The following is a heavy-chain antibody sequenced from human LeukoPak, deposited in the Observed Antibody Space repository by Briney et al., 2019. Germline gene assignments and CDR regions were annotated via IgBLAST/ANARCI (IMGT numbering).Heavy chain of an antibody. Sequence: SETRSLTCTVSGGSISTYYWSWIRQPPGKGLEWIGYIYYSGNTNYNPSLKSRVTISVDTSKNRFSLKLSSVTAADTAVYYCARASYSSGWYTVYYMDVWGKGTTVTVSS. J-gene: IGHJ6*03. CDR3: ARASYSSGWYTVYYMDV. CDR1: GGSISTYY. D-gene: IGHD6-19*01. CDR2: IYYSGNT. V-gene: IGHV4-59*01.